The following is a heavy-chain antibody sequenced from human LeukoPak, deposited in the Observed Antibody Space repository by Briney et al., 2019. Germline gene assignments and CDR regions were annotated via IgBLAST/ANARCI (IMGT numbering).Heavy chain of an antibody. D-gene: IGHD6-13*01. J-gene: IGHJ6*02. V-gene: IGHV1-69*04. Sequence: ASVKVSCKASGGTFSSYAISWVRQAPGQGLEWMGRIIPILGIANYAQKFQGRVTITADKSTSTAYMELSSLRSEDTAVYYCAGPQYSSSWYGDYYGMDVWGQGTTVTVSS. CDR1: GGTFSSYA. CDR2: IIPILGIA. CDR3: AGPQYSSSWYGDYYGMDV.